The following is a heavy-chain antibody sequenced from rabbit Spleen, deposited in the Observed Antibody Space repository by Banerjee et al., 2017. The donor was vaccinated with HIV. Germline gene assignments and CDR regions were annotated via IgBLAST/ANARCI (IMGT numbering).Heavy chain of an antibody. D-gene: IGHD1-1*01. Sequence: QSLEESGGDLVKPGASLTLTCTASGFSFSGYYMCWVRQAPGKGLEWIACASAGGSGAWYANWAKGRFTISKTSSTTVTLQMTSLTAADTATYFCARNYVNAFDPWGPGTLVTVS. J-gene: IGHJ2*01. CDR3: ARNYVNAFDP. CDR2: ASAGGSGA. V-gene: IGHV1S40*01. CDR1: GFSFSGYY.